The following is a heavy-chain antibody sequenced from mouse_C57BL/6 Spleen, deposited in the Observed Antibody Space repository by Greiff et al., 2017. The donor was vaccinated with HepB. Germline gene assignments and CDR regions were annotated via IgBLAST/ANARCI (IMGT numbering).Heavy chain of an antibody. CDR1: GYTFTDYN. V-gene: IGHV1-22*01. D-gene: IGHD2-4*01. J-gene: IGHJ4*01. CDR3: ARYDYDHAMDY. CDR2: INPNNGGT. Sequence: EVKLMESGPELVKPGASVKMSCKASGYTFTDYNMHWVKQSHGKSLEWIGYINPNNGGTSYNQKFKGKATLTVNKSSSTAYMELRSLTSEDSAVYYCARYDYDHAMDYWGQGTSVTVSS.